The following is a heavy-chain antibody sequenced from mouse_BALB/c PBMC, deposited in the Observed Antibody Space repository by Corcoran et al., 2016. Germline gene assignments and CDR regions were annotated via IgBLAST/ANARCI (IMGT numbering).Heavy chain of an antibody. CDR1: GYTFTDYN. CDR3: ASTDYGNYGWFAY. D-gene: IGHD2-1*01. V-gene: IGHV1-18*01. J-gene: IGHJ3*01. Sequence: EVLLQQSGPELVKPGASVKIPCKASGYTFTDYNMDWVKQSHGKSLEWIGDINPNNGGTSYNQKLKGKATSTVEKTSSTAYIELRSLTSEDTAVYYCASTDYGNYGWFAYWGQGTLVTVSA. CDR2: INPNNGGT.